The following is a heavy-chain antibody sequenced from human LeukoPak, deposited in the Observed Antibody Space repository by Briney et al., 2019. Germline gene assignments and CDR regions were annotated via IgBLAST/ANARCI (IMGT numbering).Heavy chain of an antibody. Sequence: GGSLRLSCAASGFTFSSYSMNWVRQAPGKGLEWVSSISSSSSYIYYADSVKGRFTISRDNAKNSLYLQMNSLRAEDTAVYYCARVCSSNSCYLGVRGDYWGQGTWSPSPQ. V-gene: IGHV3-21*01. CDR1: GFTFSSYS. CDR3: ARVCSSNSCYLGVRGDY. D-gene: IGHD2-2*01. CDR2: ISSSSSYI. J-gene: IGHJ4*02.